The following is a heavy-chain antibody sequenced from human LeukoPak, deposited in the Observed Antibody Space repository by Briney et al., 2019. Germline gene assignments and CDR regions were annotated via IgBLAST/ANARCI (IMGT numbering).Heavy chain of an antibody. CDR1: GFSFSSYA. CDR2: ISNSGVTT. J-gene: IGHJ4*02. Sequence: HSGGSLRLSCAASGFSFSSYAMSWVRQAPGKGLEWVSSISNSGVTTYYADSVKGRFTLSRDNPKNTLYLQMNSLRAGDTAVYYCAKGARGVTPVYYSDYWGQGILVTVSS. CDR3: AKGARGVTPVYYSDY. V-gene: IGHV3-23*01. D-gene: IGHD4-23*01.